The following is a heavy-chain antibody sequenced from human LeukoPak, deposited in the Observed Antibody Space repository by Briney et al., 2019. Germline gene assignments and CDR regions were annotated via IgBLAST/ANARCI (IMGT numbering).Heavy chain of an antibody. V-gene: IGHV5-51*01. CDR3: AREVVVAATQVRDYYYMGV. J-gene: IGHJ6*03. D-gene: IGHD2-15*01. CDR1: GYSFTSYW. CDR2: IYPGDSDT. Sequence: GESLKISCKGSGYSFTSYWIGWVRQMPGKGLEWMGIIYPGDSDTRYSPSFQGQVTISADKSISTAYLQWSSLKASDTAMYYCAREVVVAATQVRDYYYMGVWGKGTTVTVSS.